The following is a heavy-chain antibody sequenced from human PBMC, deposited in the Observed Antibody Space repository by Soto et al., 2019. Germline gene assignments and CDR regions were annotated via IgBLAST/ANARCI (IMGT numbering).Heavy chain of an antibody. CDR1: GFTFSSYG. J-gene: IGHJ3*02. CDR2: ISYDGSNK. CDR3: AKDMGYSGYDLRAFDI. Sequence: GGSLRLSCAASGFTFSSYGMHWVRQAPGKGLEWVAVISYDGSNKYYADSVKGRFTISRDNSKNTLYLQMNSLRAEDTAVYYCAKDMGYSGYDLRAFDIWGQGPMVTVSS. V-gene: IGHV3-30*18. D-gene: IGHD5-12*01.